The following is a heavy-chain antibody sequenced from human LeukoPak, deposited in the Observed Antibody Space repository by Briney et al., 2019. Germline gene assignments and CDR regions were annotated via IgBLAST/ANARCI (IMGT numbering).Heavy chain of an antibody. V-gene: IGHV1-8*03. CDR1: GYTFTSYY. Sequence: GASVKVSCKPSGYTFTSYYINWVRPVTGQWLEWMGWMNPNSGNTGYAQKVQARVTINRNSSISTAYMELSSLRSEDTAVYCCARSCSGGSCYVELRGSFDIWGQGTMVTVSS. J-gene: IGHJ3*02. CDR2: MNPNSGNT. D-gene: IGHD2-15*01. CDR3: ARSCSGGSCYVELRGSFDI.